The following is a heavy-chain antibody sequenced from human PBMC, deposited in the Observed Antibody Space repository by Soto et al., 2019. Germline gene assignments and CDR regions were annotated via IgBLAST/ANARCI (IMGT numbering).Heavy chain of an antibody. CDR1: GYTFTSYG. D-gene: IGHD3-3*01. CDR3: ARSSGGNFGIIIEGSNWFDP. J-gene: IGHJ5*02. V-gene: IGHV1-46*01. CDR2: INPHGGST. Sequence: ASVKVSCKASGYTFTSYGISWVRQAPGQGLEWMGVINPHGGSTKYAQKFQGRITMTRDTSRSTVYMELSSLRSDDTAIYYCARSSGGNFGIIIEGSNWFDPWGQGTLVTVS.